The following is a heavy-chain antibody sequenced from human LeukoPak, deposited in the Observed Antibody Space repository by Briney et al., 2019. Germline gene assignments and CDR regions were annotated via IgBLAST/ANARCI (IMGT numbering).Heavy chain of an antibody. CDR3: ARVSWDWSTCYYCDY. D-gene: IGHD3-3*01. CDR2: INQGGSEK. V-gene: IGHV3-7*01. Sequence: GGSLRLSCAASGFTFSNYWMSWVRQAPGKGLEWLANINQGGSEKYFVDSVKGRFTISRDNAKNSLYLQMSSLRAEDTAVYYCARVSWDWSTCYYCDYWGQGTLVTVSS. J-gene: IGHJ4*02. CDR1: GFTFSNYW.